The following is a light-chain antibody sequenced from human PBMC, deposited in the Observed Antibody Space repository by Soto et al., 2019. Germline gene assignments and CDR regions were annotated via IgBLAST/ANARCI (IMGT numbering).Light chain of an antibody. CDR2: GAS. V-gene: IGKV3-20*01. CDR1: QSVSSSY. CDR3: QQYGSSPLIT. Sequence: EIVLTQSPGTLSLSPGERATLSCRASQSVSSSYLAWFQQKPGQAPSLLIYGASSRATGIPDRFSGSGSGTDFTLTISRLEPDDFAVYYCQQYGSSPLITFGQGTRLEIK. J-gene: IGKJ5*01.